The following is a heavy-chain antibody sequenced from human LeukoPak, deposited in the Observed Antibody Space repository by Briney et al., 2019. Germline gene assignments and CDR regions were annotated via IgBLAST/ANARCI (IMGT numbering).Heavy chain of an antibody. D-gene: IGHD2-2*01. J-gene: IGHJ6*02. CDR3: ARGPVGYCSSTSCYPDYYYGMDV. Sequence: SETLSLTCTVSGGSISSYYWSWIRQPPGKGLEWIGYIYYSGSTNYNPSLKSRVTISVDTSKNQFSLKLSSVTAADTAVYYCARGPVGYCSSTSCYPDYYYGMDVWGQGTRSPSP. CDR2: IYYSGST. V-gene: IGHV4-59*01. CDR1: GGSISSYY.